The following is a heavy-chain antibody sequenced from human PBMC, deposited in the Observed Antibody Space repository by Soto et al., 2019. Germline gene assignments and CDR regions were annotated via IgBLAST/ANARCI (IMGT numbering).Heavy chain of an antibody. Sequence: PSETLSLTCAVYGGTLSGYYWSWIRQPPGKGLEWIGEIIHSGSTYYNPSLKSRVTISVDRSKNQFSLKLSSVTAADTAVYYCAGSGYYHNSVMDVWGQGTTVTGSS. V-gene: IGHV4-34*08. J-gene: IGHJ6*01. CDR3: AGSGYYHNSVMDV. CDR1: GGTLSGYY. CDR2: IIHSGST. D-gene: IGHD3-22*01.